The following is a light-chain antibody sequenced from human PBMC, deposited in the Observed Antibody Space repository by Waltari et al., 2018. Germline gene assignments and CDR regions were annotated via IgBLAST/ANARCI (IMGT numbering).Light chain of an antibody. V-gene: IGLV2-8*01. J-gene: IGLJ1*01. Sequence: QSALTQPPSASGSPGQSVTISCTGTARVGPVARYQQHPGKAPKLLIYEVSKRPSGVPARFSGSKSGKTASLTVSGLQTEDEADYYCSSDAVSDNFYDFGTGTRVTVL. CDR3: SSDAVSDNFYD. CDR2: EVS. CDR1: ARVGP.